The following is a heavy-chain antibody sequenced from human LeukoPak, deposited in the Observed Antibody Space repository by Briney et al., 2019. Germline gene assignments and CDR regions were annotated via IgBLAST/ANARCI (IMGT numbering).Heavy chain of an antibody. D-gene: IGHD6-13*01. CDR3: ARGGSSWFPYRYFDL. V-gene: IGHV1-46*01. Sequence: GASVKVSCKASGYTFTSYYMHWVRQAPGQGLEWMGIINPSGGSTSYAQKFQGRVTMTRDTSTSTVYMELSSLRSEDTAVYYCARGGSSWFPYRYFDLWGRGTLVTVSS. CDR2: INPSGGST. J-gene: IGHJ2*01. CDR1: GYTFTSYY.